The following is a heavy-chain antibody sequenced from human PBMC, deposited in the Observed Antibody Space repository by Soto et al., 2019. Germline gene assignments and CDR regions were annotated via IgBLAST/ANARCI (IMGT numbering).Heavy chain of an antibody. D-gene: IGHD4-4*01. J-gene: IGHJ4*02. Sequence: ASVKVSCKASGYTFTSHFVHWVQQAPGQGLEWMGIINPSDGGTTYAQKFQGRVTMTRDTSTSTVYMELSSLRSEDTAVYYCAREVSAFDYWGQGTLVTVSS. CDR2: INPSDGGT. CDR3: AREVSAFDY. CDR1: GYTFTSHF. V-gene: IGHV1-46*01.